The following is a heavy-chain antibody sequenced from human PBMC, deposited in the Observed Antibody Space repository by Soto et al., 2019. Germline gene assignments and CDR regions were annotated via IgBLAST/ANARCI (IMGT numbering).Heavy chain of an antibody. CDR1: GGTFNNYA. V-gene: IGHV1-69*01. Sequence: QVQLVQSGAEVKKPGSSVKVSCKASGGTFNNYAISWVRQAPGQGLEWMGGIIPIIGTADYAHKFQGRLAMGADDSSGTTFLELCSLRSEDTALYSCAGGGVEVVATSGFEYSGQGLLVTVSS. D-gene: IGHD5-12*01. J-gene: IGHJ4*02. CDR2: IIPIIGTA. CDR3: AGGGVEVVATSGFEY.